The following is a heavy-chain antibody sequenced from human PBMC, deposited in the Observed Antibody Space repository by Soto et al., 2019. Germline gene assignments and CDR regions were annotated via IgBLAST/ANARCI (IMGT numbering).Heavy chain of an antibody. CDR2: IIPIFATA. Sequence: QVQLVQSGAEVKKPGSSVKVSCKASGGTFSSYAINWVRQAPGQGLEWMGGIIPIFATADYAQKFQGRVTITADESTSTAYMELSSLRSEDTAVYYCAQWLLGVNYYYVMDVWGQGTTVTVSS. CDR1: GGTFSSYA. V-gene: IGHV1-69*12. D-gene: IGHD6-19*01. CDR3: AQWLLGVNYYYVMDV. J-gene: IGHJ6*02.